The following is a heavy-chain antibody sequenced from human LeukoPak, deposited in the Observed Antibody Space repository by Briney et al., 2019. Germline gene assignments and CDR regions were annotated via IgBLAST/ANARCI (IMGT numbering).Heavy chain of an antibody. CDR3: ARGKLRAFDI. D-gene: IGHD4-23*01. CDR2: ISSNGGST. V-gene: IGHV3-64*01. Sequence: GGSLRLSRAASGFTFSSYAMHWVRQAPGKGLEYVSAISSNGGSTYYANSVKGRFTISRDNSKNTLYLQMGSLRAEDMAVYYCARGKLRAFDIWGQGTMVTVSS. J-gene: IGHJ3*02. CDR1: GFTFSSYA.